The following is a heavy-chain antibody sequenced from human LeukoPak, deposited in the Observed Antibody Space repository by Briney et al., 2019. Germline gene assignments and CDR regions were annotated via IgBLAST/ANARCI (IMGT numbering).Heavy chain of an antibody. V-gene: IGHV1-69*13. J-gene: IGHJ4*02. Sequence: SVKVSCKASGGTFSSYAISWVRQAPGQGLEWMGGIIPIFGTANYAQKFQGRVTITADESTSTAYMELSSLRSEDTAVYYCARCAYYYDSSGYYQFDYWGQGTLVTVSS. CDR1: GGTFSSYA. CDR3: ARCAYYYDSSGYYQFDY. D-gene: IGHD3-22*01. CDR2: IIPIFGTA.